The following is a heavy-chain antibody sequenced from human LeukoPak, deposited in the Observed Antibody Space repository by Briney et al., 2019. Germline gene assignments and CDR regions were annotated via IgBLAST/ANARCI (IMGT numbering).Heavy chain of an antibody. CDR3: ARSGNILLWFGEFQPFDY. CDR1: VYTFTDYY. V-gene: IGHV1-2*02. CDR2: IHPNSGGT. D-gene: IGHD3-10*01. Sequence: PVASVKVSCKASVYTFTDYYLHWVRQAPGQGLEWMGWIHPNSGGTKYAQKFQDRVSMTRDTSISTAYMELSRLRSDDTAVYYCARSGNILLWFGEFQPFDYWGQETLVTVSS. J-gene: IGHJ4*02.